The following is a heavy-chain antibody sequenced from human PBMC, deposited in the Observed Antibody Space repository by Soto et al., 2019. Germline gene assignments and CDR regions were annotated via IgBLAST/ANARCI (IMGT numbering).Heavy chain of an antibody. J-gene: IGHJ6*02. CDR2: IYPGDSAT. CDR3: ARLRQLDYGGNRWGMDGMDV. Sequence: GESLKISCKGSDYSFTSYWIGWVRQMPGKGLGWMGIIYPGDSATRYSPSFQGHATISANKSISTAYLQWSRLKASDTAMYCCARLRQLDYGGNRWGMDGMDVWGEGTTGTV. V-gene: IGHV5-51*01. D-gene: IGHD4-17*01. CDR1: DYSFTSYW.